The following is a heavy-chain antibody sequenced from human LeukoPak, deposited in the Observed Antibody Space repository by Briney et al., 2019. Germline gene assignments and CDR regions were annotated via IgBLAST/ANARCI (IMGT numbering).Heavy chain of an antibody. V-gene: IGHV4-30-4*01. J-gene: IGHJ3*02. CDR1: GGSISSGDYY. CDR3: ARHIPTWRAFDI. D-gene: IGHD2-21*01. CDR2: IYYSGST. Sequence: SETLSLTCTVSGGSISSGDYYWSWIRQPPGKGLEWIGYIYYSGSTYYNPSLKSRVTISVDTTKNQFSLKLSSVTAADTAVYYCARHIPTWRAFDIWGQGTMVTVSS.